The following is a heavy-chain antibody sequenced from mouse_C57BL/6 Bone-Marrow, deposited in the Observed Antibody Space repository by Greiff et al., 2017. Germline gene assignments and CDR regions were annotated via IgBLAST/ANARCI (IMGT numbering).Heavy chain of an antibody. CDR2: ISSGSSTI. CDR1: GFTFSDYG. D-gene: IGHD2-14*01. V-gene: IGHV5-17*03. J-gene: IGHJ3*01. CDR3: ARHDWYVWFAY. Sequence: EVKVVESGGGLVKPGGSLKLSCAASGFTFSDYGMHWVRQAPAKGLEWVAYISSGSSTIYYADTVKGRFTIYRDNAKNTLFLQMTSLMSEDTAMYYCARHDWYVWFAYWGQGTLVTVSA.